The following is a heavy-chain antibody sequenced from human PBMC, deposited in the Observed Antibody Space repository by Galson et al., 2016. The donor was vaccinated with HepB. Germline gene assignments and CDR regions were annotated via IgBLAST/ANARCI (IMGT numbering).Heavy chain of an antibody. CDR2: ISGSGSNT. V-gene: IGHV3-23*01. Sequence: SLRLSCAASGFTFSNYAINWVRQAPGKGLEWVSGISGSGSNTYYANSVKGRFTISRDNSKNTLYLQMNSLRADDTALYYCAKLRFSGNYPRALDIWGRGTMVTASS. D-gene: IGHD1-26*01. CDR3: AKLRFSGNYPRALDI. CDR1: GFTFSNYA. J-gene: IGHJ3*02.